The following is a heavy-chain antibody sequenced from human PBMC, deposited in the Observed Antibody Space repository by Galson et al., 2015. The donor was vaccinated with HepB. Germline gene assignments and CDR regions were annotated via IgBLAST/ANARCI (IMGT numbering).Heavy chain of an antibody. Sequence: TLSLTCAVSGGSISSGGYSWSWIRQPPGKGLEWIGYIYHTGSTYYNPSLKSRVTISVDRSKNQFSLKLNSVTAADTAVYYCARGASMANVNHFDYWGQGTLVTVSS. CDR3: ARGASMANVNHFDY. CDR1: GGSISSGGYS. V-gene: IGHV4-30-2*01. J-gene: IGHJ4*02. D-gene: IGHD2/OR15-2a*01. CDR2: IYHTGST.